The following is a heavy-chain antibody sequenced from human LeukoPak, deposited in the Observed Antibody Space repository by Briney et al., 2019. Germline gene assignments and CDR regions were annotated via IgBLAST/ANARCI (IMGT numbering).Heavy chain of an antibody. D-gene: IGHD3-22*01. V-gene: IGHV3-23*01. CDR1: GFPLSSYA. CDR3: AKSDYYDSSGHPSSFEY. Sequence: PGGSLRLSCAASGFPLSSYAMSWVRQAPGRALEWVSAVSGSGGTTYYTDSVKGRFTISRDNSKNTLYLQMNSLRAEDTAVYYCAKSDYYDSSGHPSSFEYWGQGTLVTVSS. CDR2: VSGSGGTT. J-gene: IGHJ4*02.